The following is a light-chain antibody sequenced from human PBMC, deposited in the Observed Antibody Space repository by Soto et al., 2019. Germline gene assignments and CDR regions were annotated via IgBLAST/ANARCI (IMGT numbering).Light chain of an antibody. CDR3: QQYAASPRT. CDR2: GAS. Sequence: EIVLTQSPGTLSLSPRERATLSCRASQSVSNNYLAWYQHRPGQAPTLLIYGASTRAPGIPARFSGSGSGTDFPLTISRLEPEDFAVYYCQQYAASPRTFGQGTQVQV. CDR1: QSVSNNY. V-gene: IGKV3-20*01. J-gene: IGKJ1*01.